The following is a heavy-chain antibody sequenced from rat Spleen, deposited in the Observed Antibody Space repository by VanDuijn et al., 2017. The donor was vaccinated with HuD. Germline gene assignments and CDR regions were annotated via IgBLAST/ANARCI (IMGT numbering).Heavy chain of an antibody. Sequence: EVQLVDPGGGLVQPGRSLKLSCAPSGFTFSNYGMAWVRQAPTKGLEWVATIKYDGSSTYYRDSVKGRFTISRDNAKITLYLQIDILRSEDTATYYCSGLGTGGIGDWFSYWGQGSLVTVS. D-gene: IGHD1-11*01. CDR3: SGLGTGGIGDWFSY. V-gene: IGHV5-29*01. J-gene: IGHJ3*01. CDR2: IKYDGSST. CDR1: GFTFSNYG.